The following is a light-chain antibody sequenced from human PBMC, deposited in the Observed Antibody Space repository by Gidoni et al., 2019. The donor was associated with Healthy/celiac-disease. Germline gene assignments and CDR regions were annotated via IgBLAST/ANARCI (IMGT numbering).Light chain of an antibody. V-gene: IGKV1D-8*03. Sequence: VISFTQSPSLPAASTGDSVTSSCRMSQGVSSYLAWYQQEPENATELLVYAASTLQSGVPPRFSGGGSGTDFTLTISCLQSEDFASYYCQPYYSFPLTFGGGTKVEIK. CDR1: QGVSSY. CDR3: QPYYSFPLT. J-gene: IGKJ4*01. CDR2: AAS.